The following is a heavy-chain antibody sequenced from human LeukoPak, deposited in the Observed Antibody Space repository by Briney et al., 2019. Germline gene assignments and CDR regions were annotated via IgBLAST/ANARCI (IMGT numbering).Heavy chain of an antibody. V-gene: IGHV3-73*01. D-gene: IGHD1-14*01. CDR1: GLTFSGSA. Sequence: GGSLRLSCAASGLTFSGSATHWVRQASGKGLEWVGRIRSKANNYATAYAESVKGRFTISRDDSKNMAYLQMNSLKAEDTAVYYCSTIDEVNRKLDYWGQGTLVTVSS. J-gene: IGHJ4*02. CDR2: IRSKANNYAT. CDR3: STIDEVNRKLDY.